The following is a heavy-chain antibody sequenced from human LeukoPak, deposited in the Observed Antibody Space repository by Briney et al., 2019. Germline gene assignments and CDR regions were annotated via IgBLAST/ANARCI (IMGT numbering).Heavy chain of an antibody. D-gene: IGHD3-10*01. Sequence: PGGSLRLSCAASGFTFSSYAMYWVRQAPGKGLEWVAGISYEGSNKYYADSVKGRFTISRDNSKNTLYLQMNSLRAEDTAVYYCVRDDRGVQGDAFDIWGQGTMVTVSS. V-gene: IGHV3-30*04. CDR2: ISYEGSNK. CDR3: VRDDRGVQGDAFDI. CDR1: GFTFSSYA. J-gene: IGHJ3*02.